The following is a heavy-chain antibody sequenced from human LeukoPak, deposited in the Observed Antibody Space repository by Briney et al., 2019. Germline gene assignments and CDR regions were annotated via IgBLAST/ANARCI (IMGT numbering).Heavy chain of an antibody. V-gene: IGHV4-39*07. CDR2: FFYSGST. J-gene: IGHJ1*01. CDR1: GGSISSISYY. D-gene: IGHD3-22*01. Sequence: SETLSLTCTVSGGSISSISYYWGWIRQPPGKGLEWIGSFFYSGSTYYNPSLKSRVTISVDTSKNEFSLKLSSVTAADTAVHYCARDDYDSSGPMREYFQHWGQGTLVTVSS. CDR3: ARDDYDSSGPMREYFQH.